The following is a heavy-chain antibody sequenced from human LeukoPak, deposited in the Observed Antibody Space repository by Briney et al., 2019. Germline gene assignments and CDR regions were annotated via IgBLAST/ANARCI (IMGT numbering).Heavy chain of an antibody. V-gene: IGHV4-39*07. D-gene: IGHD3-9*01. J-gene: IGHJ3*02. CDR1: GGSISSSSYY. CDR3: ARERVNVLRYLDWYQAHDAFDI. CDR2: IYYSGST. Sequence: SETLSLTCTVSGGSISSSSYYWGWIRQPPGKGLEWIGSIYYSGSTYYNPSLKSRVTISVDTSKNQFSLKLSSVTAADTAVYYCARERVNVLRYLDWYQAHDAFDIWGQGTMVTVSS.